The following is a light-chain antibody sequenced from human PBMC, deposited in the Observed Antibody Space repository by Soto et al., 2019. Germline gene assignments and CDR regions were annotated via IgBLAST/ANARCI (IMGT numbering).Light chain of an antibody. CDR3: QQYNNWPPWT. Sequence: DIQMTQSPSTLSASVGDTVTVTCRASQSVSGWLAWYQQKPGEAPKLLIYDASTRATGIPARFSGSGSGTEFTLTISSLQSEDFAIYYCQQYNNWPPWTFGQGTKVDI. CDR1: QSVSGW. V-gene: IGKV1-5*01. J-gene: IGKJ1*01. CDR2: DAS.